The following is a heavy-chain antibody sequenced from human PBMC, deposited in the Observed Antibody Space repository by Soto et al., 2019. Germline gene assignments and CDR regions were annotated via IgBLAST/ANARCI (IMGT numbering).Heavy chain of an antibody. Sequence: QVQLVQSGAEVKKPGASVKVSCKASGYTFTGYYMHWVRQAPGQGLEWMGWINHNSGGTNYAQKLQGWVPMTRDTSISTAYMELSRLRSDDTAVYYCARAVTSGGYYVVYPAFDIWGQGTMVTVSS. CDR2: INHNSGGT. J-gene: IGHJ3*02. D-gene: IGHD1-26*01. CDR1: GYTFTGYY. V-gene: IGHV1-2*04. CDR3: ARAVTSGGYYVVYPAFDI.